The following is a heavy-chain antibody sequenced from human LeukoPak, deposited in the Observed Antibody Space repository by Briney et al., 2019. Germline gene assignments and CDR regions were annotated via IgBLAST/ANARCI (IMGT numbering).Heavy chain of an antibody. CDR1: GYMFTGYY. D-gene: IGHD2-2*01. J-gene: IGHJ5*02. V-gene: IGHV1-2*02. CDR2: INPNSGGT. CDR3: ARDWRDIVVVPAAPPNNWFDP. Sequence: ASVKVSCKASGYMFTGYYMHWVRQAPGQGLEWMGWINPNSGGTNYAQKFQGRVTMTRDTSISTAYMDLNRLRSDDTAVYYCARDWRDIVVVPAAPPNNWFDPWGQGTLVTVSS.